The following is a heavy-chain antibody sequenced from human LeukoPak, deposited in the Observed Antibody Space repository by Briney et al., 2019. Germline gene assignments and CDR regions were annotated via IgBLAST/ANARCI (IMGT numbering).Heavy chain of an antibody. J-gene: IGHJ6*02. Sequence: GGSLRLSYAASGFTFSSYAMSWVRQAPGKGLEWVSAISGSGGSTYYADSVKGRFTISRDNSKNTLYLQMNSLRAEDTAVYYCAKVDSSSSLFYYYGVDVWGQGTTVTVSS. CDR2: ISGSGGST. V-gene: IGHV3-23*01. CDR1: GFTFSSYA. CDR3: AKVDSSSSLFYYYGVDV. D-gene: IGHD6-13*01.